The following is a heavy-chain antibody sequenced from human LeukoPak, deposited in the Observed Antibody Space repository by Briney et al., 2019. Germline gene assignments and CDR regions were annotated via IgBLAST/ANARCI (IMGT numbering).Heavy chain of an antibody. Sequence: GGSLRLSCAASGFTFSSYWMHWVRQAPGKGLVWVSRINSDGSSTSYADSVKGRFTISRDNSKNTLYLQMNSLRAEDTAVYYCAKGKISVVVVITFDYWGQGTLVTVSS. CDR1: GFTFSSYW. CDR2: INSDGSST. V-gene: IGHV3-74*01. D-gene: IGHD3-22*01. CDR3: AKGKISVVVVITFDY. J-gene: IGHJ4*02.